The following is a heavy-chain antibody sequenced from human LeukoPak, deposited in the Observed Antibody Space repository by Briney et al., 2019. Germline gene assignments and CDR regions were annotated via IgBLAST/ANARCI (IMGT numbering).Heavy chain of an antibody. D-gene: IGHD2-15*01. CDR3: AREEGYCSGGSCYSASAYYFDY. CDR2: ISSSSSTI. J-gene: IGHJ4*02. CDR1: GFTFSSYS. V-gene: IGHV3-48*01. Sequence: GGSLRLSCAASGFTFSSYSMNWVRQAPGKGLEWVSYISSSSSTIYYADSVKGRFTISRDNSKNTLYLQMNSLRAEDTAVYYCAREEGYCSGGSCYSASAYYFDYWGQGTLVTVSS.